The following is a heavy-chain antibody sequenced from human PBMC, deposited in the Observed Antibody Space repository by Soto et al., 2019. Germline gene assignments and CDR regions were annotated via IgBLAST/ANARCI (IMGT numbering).Heavy chain of an antibody. J-gene: IGHJ6*02. CDR3: AYCSSNSCYGNYYYYGMDV. CDR2: IIPIFGTA. V-gene: IGHV1-69*01. CDR1: GGTFSSYA. D-gene: IGHD2-2*01. Sequence: QVQLVQSGAEVKKPGSSVKVSCKASGGTFSSYAISWVRQAPGQGLEWMGGIIPIFGTANYGQKFQGRVTITADESTSTAYMELSSLRSEDTAVYYCAYCSSNSCYGNYYYYGMDVWGQGTTVTVSS.